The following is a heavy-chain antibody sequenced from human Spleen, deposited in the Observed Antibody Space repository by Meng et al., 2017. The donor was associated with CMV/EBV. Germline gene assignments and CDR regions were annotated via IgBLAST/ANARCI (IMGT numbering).Heavy chain of an antibody. V-gene: IGHV3-7*01. D-gene: IGHD1-26*01. CDR2: IKQDGSEK. Sequence: GESLKISCAASGFTVSSNYMSWVRQAPGKGLEWVANIKQDGSEKYYVDSVKGRFTISRDNAKNSLYLQMNSLRAEDTAVYYCAREKELPGPYDYWGQGTLVTVSS. CDR1: GFTVSSNY. J-gene: IGHJ4*02. CDR3: AREKELPGPYDY.